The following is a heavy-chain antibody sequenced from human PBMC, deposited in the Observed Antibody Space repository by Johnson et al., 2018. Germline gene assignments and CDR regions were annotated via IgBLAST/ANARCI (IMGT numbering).Heavy chain of an antibody. CDR1: GGSISDYY. Sequence: QVQLQESGPGLVKPSETLSLTCTVSGGSISDYYWSWIRQTPGKGLEWIGYIYYSGSTNYNPSLKSRVRISIDTSKNQFSLKLNSESAADTAVYYCARVSAEISMVTFYHYYMDVWGKGTTVTVSS. CDR3: ARVSAEISMVTFYHYYMDV. J-gene: IGHJ6*03. CDR2: IYYSGST. D-gene: IGHD5-18*01. V-gene: IGHV4-59*13.